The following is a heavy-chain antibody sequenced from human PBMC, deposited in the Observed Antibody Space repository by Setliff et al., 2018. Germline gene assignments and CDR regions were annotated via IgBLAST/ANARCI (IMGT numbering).Heavy chain of an antibody. CDR2: IIPIFGTA. CDR1: GYSLSNYV. J-gene: IGHJ4*02. Sequence: ASVKVSCKASGYSLSNYVMNWVRQAPGQGLEWMGGIIPIFGTANYAQKFQGRVTITADESTSTAYMELSSLRSEDTAVYYCARRGMSSSWFQGYFDYWGQGTLVTVSS. CDR3: ARRGMSSSWFQGYFDY. D-gene: IGHD6-13*01. V-gene: IGHV1-69*13.